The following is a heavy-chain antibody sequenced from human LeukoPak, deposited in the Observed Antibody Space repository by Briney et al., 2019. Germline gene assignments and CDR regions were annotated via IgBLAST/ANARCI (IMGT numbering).Heavy chain of an antibody. CDR3: ANGYCRSTSCYSPFDY. J-gene: IGHJ4*02. V-gene: IGHV3-30*02. CDR2: IRYDGSNK. D-gene: IGHD2-2*02. Sequence: GGSLSLTCAASGFTFSIYGMHWVGHAPGKGLEWVAFIRYDGSNKYYADSVKGRFIISRDNSKNTLYLQMNSLRAEDTAVYYCANGYCRSTSCYSPFDYWGQRTLVTVSS. CDR1: GFTFSIYG.